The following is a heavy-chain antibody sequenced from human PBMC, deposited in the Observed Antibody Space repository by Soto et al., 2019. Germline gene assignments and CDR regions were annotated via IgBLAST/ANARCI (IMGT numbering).Heavy chain of an antibody. D-gene: IGHD3-9*01. J-gene: IGHJ5*02. CDR2: INPNSGGT. V-gene: IGHV1-2*04. Sequence: ASVKVSCKASGYTFTGYYMHWVRQAPGQGLEWMGWINPNSGGTNYAQKFQGWVTMTRDTSISTAYMELSRLRSDDTAMYYCARALKGYDILTGQPFDPWGQGTLVTVSS. CDR1: GYTFTGYY. CDR3: ARALKGYDILTGQPFDP.